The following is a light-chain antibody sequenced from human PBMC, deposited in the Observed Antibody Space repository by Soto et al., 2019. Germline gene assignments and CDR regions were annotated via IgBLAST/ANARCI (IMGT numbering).Light chain of an antibody. CDR3: GSWDSSLSAYV. CDR2: DDN. CDR1: SSNIGGNS. J-gene: IGLJ1*01. Sequence: QSVLTQPPSVSAAPGQKVTISCSGSSSNIGGNSVSWYQQLPGTAPKLLIYDDNKRPSGIPDRFSGSKSGTSATLGITGFQTGDEADYYCGSWDSSLSAYVFGTGTKGTGL. V-gene: IGLV1-51*01.